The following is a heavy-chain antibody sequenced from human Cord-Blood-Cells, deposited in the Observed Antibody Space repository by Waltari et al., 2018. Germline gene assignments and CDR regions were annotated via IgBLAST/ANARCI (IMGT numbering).Heavy chain of an antibody. Sequence: QVQLVESGGCVVQPGRSLRLSCAASGFTFSSYGMHWVRQAPGKGLEWVAVIWYDGSNKYYADSVKGRFTIARDNSKNTLYLQMNSLRAEDTAVYYCARHAVAAAAYDYWGQGTLVTVSS. J-gene: IGHJ4*02. V-gene: IGHV3-33*01. CDR2: IWYDGSNK. D-gene: IGHD6-13*01. CDR3: ARHAVAAAAYDY. CDR1: GFTFSSYG.